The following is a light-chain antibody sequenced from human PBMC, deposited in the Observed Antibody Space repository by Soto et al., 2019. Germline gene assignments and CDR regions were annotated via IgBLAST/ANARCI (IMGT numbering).Light chain of an antibody. Sequence: QSVLTQPPSVSGAPGQRVTISCTGSSSNIGAGYDVHWYQQLPGTAPKLLIYGNSNRPSGVPDRFSGSKSGTSASLAITGLQAEDEADYYCQSYDSSLSFYVFETGTKLTVL. CDR1: SSNIGAGYD. CDR3: QSYDSSLSFYV. J-gene: IGLJ1*01. V-gene: IGLV1-40*01. CDR2: GNS.